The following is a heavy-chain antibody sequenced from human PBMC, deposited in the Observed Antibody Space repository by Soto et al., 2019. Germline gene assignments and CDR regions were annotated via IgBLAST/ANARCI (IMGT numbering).Heavy chain of an antibody. CDR1: CGSFSGFY. CDR3: ARMAGPWYFDL. J-gene: IGHJ2*01. CDR2: INHSGSS. Sequence: SETLSLTCAFHCGSFSGFYWTWIRQPPGKGLEWIGEINHSGSSNYNPPLKSRVTMSLDTSRNQFSLSLNSVTAADTAVYYCARMAGPWYFDLWGRGTLVTVSS. V-gene: IGHV4-34*01.